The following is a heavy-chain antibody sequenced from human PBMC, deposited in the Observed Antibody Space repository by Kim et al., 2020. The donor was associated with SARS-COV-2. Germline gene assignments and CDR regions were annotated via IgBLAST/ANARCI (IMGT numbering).Heavy chain of an antibody. CDR3: ARQEYCSSTSCSDY. D-gene: IGHD2-2*01. V-gene: IGHV5-51*01. J-gene: IGHJ4*02. Sequence: YSPSFEGQVTISADKSISTAYLQWSSLEASDTATYYCARQEYCSSTSCSDYWGQGTLVTVSS.